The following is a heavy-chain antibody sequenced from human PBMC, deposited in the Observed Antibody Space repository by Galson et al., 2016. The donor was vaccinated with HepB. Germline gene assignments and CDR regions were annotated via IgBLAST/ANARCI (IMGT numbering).Heavy chain of an antibody. CDR3: ARGAGYSHYYFDY. V-gene: IGHV4-31*03. J-gene: IGHJ4*02. CDR1: GGSISSGGYY. Sequence: TLSLTCTVSGGSISSGGYYWSWIRQHPGKGLEWIGYILYSGSTKYNASLRSRVSISGDAPKNQFSLKLTTVTAADTAVYYCARGAGYSHYYFDYWGQGTRVTVSA. D-gene: IGHD4-11*01. CDR2: ILYSGST.